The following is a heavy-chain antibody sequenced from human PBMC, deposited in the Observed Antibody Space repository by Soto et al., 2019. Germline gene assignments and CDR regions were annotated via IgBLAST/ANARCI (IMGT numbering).Heavy chain of an antibody. CDR3: ASTVYSRSLRYFDL. D-gene: IGHD6-13*01. CDR2: IYYSGST. J-gene: IGHJ2*01. CDR1: GGSISSYY. Sequence: QVQLQESGPGLVKPSETLSLTCTVSGGSISSYYWSWIRQPPGKGLEWIGYIYYSGSTNYNPSLTSRVTISVDTSKNQFSLKLSSVTAADTAVYYCASTVYSRSLRYFDLWGRGTLVTVSS. V-gene: IGHV4-59*01.